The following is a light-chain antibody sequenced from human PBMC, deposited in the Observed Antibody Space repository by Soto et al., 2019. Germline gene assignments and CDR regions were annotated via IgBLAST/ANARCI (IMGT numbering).Light chain of an antibody. CDR2: RIS. Sequence: DIVMTQTPLSSPVTLGQPASISCRSSQSLVHGDGNTYLYWFQQRPGQPPRLLIYRISNRLSGVPDRFSGSGAGTDFTLEISRVEAEDVGVYYCLQATQFPWTFGQGTKVDIK. CDR3: LQATQFPWT. V-gene: IGKV2-24*01. J-gene: IGKJ1*01. CDR1: QSLVHGDGNTY.